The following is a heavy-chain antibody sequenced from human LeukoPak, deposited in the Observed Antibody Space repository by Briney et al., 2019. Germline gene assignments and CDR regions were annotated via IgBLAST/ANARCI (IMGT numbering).Heavy chain of an antibody. CDR2: ISSSGSTI. V-gene: IGHV3-11*01. CDR3: ARGGTTYYYGSAPDY. Sequence: GGSLRLSCAASGFTVSSNYMSWVRQAPGKGLEWVSYISSSGSTIYYADSVKGRFTISRDNAKNSLYLQMNSLRAEDTAVYYCARGGTTYYYGSAPDYWGQGTLVTVSS. CDR1: GFTVSSNY. D-gene: IGHD3-10*01. J-gene: IGHJ4*02.